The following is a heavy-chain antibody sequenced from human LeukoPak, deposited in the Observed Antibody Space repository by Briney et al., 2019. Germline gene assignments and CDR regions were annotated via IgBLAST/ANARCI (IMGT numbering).Heavy chain of an antibody. V-gene: IGHV4-59*01. Sequence: PSGTLSLTCTVSGGSISTYYWSWIRLPPGKGLEWIGYIYYTGATNYNPSLKSRVTISLDTSKNQISLRLSSVTAADAAVYYCARAGYSYGTGYYFDYWGQGALVTVSS. D-gene: IGHD5-18*01. CDR1: GGSISTYY. CDR2: IYYTGAT. CDR3: ARAGYSYGTGYYFDY. J-gene: IGHJ4*02.